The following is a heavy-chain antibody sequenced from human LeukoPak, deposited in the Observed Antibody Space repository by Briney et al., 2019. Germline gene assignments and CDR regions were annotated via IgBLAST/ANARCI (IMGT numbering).Heavy chain of an antibody. CDR3: ARSPQSFDY. CDR2: ISSSSSTI. J-gene: IGHJ4*02. V-gene: IGHV3-48*04. Sequence: PGGSLRLSCAASGFTFSSYSMNWVRQAPGKGLEWVSYISSSSSTIYYADSVKGRFTISRDNAKNSLYLQMNGLRAEDTAVYYCARSPQSFDYWGQGTLVTVSS. CDR1: GFTFSSYS.